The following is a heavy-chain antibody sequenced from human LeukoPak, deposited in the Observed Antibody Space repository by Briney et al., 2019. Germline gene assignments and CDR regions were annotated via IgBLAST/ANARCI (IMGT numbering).Heavy chain of an antibody. CDR2: IRAYNGDT. Sequence: GASVKVSCKASAGTFTRYGIAWVRQAPGQGLEWLGWIRAYNGDTNYAQNFQGRVTMTTDASTSTAYMELRGLRSDDTAVFYCATTTATSGSSLYWGQGTLVTVSS. J-gene: IGHJ4*02. CDR1: AGTFTRYG. D-gene: IGHD5-12*01. V-gene: IGHV1-18*01. CDR3: ATTTATSGSSLY.